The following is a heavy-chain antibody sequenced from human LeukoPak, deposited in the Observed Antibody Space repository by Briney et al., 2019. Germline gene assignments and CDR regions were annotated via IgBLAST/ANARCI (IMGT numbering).Heavy chain of an antibody. CDR1: GGSISSYY. CDR3: ARGPFVVVVAALTPYFDL. Sequence: PSETLSLTCTVSGGSISSYYWSWIRQPPGKGLEWIGYIYYSGSTNYNPSLKSRVTISVDTSKNQFSLKLSSVTAADTAVYYCARGPFVVVVAALTPYFDLWGRGTLVTVSS. CDR2: IYYSGST. J-gene: IGHJ2*01. D-gene: IGHD2-15*01. V-gene: IGHV4-59*01.